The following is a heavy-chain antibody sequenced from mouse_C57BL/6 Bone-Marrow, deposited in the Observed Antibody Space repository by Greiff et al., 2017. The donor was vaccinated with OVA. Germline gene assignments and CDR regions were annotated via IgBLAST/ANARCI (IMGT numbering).Heavy chain of an antibody. CDR1: GYTFTSYW. CDR3: ARSPSIYYYGSSYSWFAY. J-gene: IGHJ3*01. Sequence: QQSGAELVKPGASVKMSCKASGYTFTSYWITWVKQRPGQGLEWIGDIYPGSGSTNYNEKFKSKATLTVDTSSSTAYMQLSSLTSEDSAVYYCARSPSIYYYGSSYSWFAYWGQGTLVTVSA. CDR2: IYPGSGST. V-gene: IGHV1-55*01. D-gene: IGHD1-1*01.